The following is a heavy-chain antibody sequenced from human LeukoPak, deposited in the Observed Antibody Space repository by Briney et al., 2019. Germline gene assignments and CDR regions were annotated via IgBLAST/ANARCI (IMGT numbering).Heavy chain of an antibody. J-gene: IGHJ5*02. CDR3: ARERLAMVRGVIPKEAWGWFDP. Sequence: PSGTLSLTCAVSGGSISSSNWWSWVRQPPGKGLEWIGEIYHSGSTNYNPSLKSRVTILVDKSKNQFSLKLSSVTAADTAVYYSARERLAMVRGVIPKEAWGWFDPWGQGTLVTVSS. D-gene: IGHD3-10*01. CDR1: GGSISSSNW. V-gene: IGHV4-4*02. CDR2: IYHSGST.